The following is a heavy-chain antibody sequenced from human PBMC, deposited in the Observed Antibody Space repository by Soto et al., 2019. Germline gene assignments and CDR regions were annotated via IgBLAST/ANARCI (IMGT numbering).Heavy chain of an antibody. CDR2: INAGNGNT. Sequence: ASVKVSCKASGYTFTSYAMHWVRQAPGQRLEWMGWINAGNGNTKYSQKFQGRVTITRDTSASTAYMELSSLRSEDTAVYYCARDPLRNSGYVESAYGMDVWGQGTTVTVSS. D-gene: IGHD5-12*01. CDR1: GYTFTSYA. V-gene: IGHV1-3*01. CDR3: ARDPLRNSGYVESAYGMDV. J-gene: IGHJ6*02.